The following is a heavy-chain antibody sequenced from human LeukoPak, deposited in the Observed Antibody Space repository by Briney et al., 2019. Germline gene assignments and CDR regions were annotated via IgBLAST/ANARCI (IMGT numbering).Heavy chain of an antibody. J-gene: IGHJ4*02. Sequence: GGSLRLSCAASGFTFSSYEMNWVRQAPGKGLEWVSYISSSGSTVYYADSVKGRFTISRDNAKNSLYLQMNSLRAEDTAVYYCAIPGARGYYDSSGPPGYWGQGTLVTVSS. V-gene: IGHV3-48*03. CDR2: ISSSGSTV. CDR1: GFTFSSYE. D-gene: IGHD3-22*01. CDR3: AIPGARGYYDSSGPPGY.